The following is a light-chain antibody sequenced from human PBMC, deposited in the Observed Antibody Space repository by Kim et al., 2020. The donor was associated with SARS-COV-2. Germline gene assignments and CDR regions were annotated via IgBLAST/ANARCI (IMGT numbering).Light chain of an antibody. Sequence: PAPNSCRSTLSAVHSNGITSMNWLQQRPGQPPILLIPMVSIRFSGVPDRFSGSGAGTDFTLKTSRVDAEDVWDYSCMQGTQVPRTFGQGTKVDIK. CDR2: MVS. J-gene: IGKJ1*01. CDR1: LSAVHSNGITS. CDR3: MQGTQVPRT. V-gene: IGKV2-24*01.